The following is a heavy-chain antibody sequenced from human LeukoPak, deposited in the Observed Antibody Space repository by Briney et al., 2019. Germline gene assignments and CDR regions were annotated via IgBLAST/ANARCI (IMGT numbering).Heavy chain of an antibody. J-gene: IGHJ5*02. CDR3: ASSSPSYSSSWYRSWFDP. D-gene: IGHD6-13*01. CDR2: INHSGST. Sequence: SETLSLTCAVYGGSFSGYYWSWIRQPPGKGLEWIGEINHSGSTNYNPSLKSRVTISVDTSKNQFSLKLSSVTAADTAVYYCASSSPSYSSSWYRSWFDPWGQGTLVTVSS. CDR1: GGSFSGYY. V-gene: IGHV4-34*01.